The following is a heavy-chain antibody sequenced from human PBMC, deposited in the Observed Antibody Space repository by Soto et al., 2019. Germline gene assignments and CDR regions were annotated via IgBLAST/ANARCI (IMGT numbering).Heavy chain of an antibody. V-gene: IGHV1-8*01. Sequence: XSVKVSGKASVNTFTSYDINWVRQAAGHGLEWMGWINPNSGNIGYAQKFQGRVTMTRDTSIRTAYMEVSRLRSDDTAVYYCARGRASGSYYLLDYWGQGNLVTVSS. D-gene: IGHD3-10*01. CDR3: ARGRASGSYYLLDY. CDR2: INPNSGNI. CDR1: VNTFTSYD. J-gene: IGHJ4*02.